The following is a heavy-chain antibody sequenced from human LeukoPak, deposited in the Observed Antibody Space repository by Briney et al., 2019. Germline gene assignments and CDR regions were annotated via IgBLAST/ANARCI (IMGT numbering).Heavy chain of an antibody. CDR1: GGSFSGYY. V-gene: IGHV4-34*01. J-gene: IGHJ6*04. D-gene: IGHD5-12*01. CDR2: INHSGST. Sequence: SETLSLTCAVYGGSFSGYYWSWIRQPPGKGLEWIGEINHSGSTNYNPSLKSRVTISVDTSKNQFSLKLSSVTAADTAVCYCARGRKWLRLYYYYGMDVWGKGTTVTVSS. CDR3: ARGRKWLRLYYYYGMDV.